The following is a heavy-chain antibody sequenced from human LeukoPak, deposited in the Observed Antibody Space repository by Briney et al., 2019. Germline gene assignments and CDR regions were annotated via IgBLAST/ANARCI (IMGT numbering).Heavy chain of an antibody. V-gene: IGHV3-23*01. J-gene: IGHJ2*01. D-gene: IGHD4-17*01. CDR3: ATLYGDYNWYFDL. CDR2: LSASGGST. Sequence: GGSLRLSCASSGLTFSRYVMGWVRQAPGKGLEWVSTLSASGGSTFYAASVKGRFTVSRDNSKNTLFLQMNSLRAEDTAVYYCATLYGDYNWYFDLWGRGTLVTVSS. CDR1: GLTFSRYV.